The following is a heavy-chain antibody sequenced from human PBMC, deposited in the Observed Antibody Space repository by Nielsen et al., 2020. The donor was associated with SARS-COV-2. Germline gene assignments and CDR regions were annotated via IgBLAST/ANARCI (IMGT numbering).Heavy chain of an antibody. Sequence: GESLKISCAASGFTFSSYEMNWVRQAPGKGLEWVSSISSSSSYIYYADSVKGRFTISRDNAKNSLYLQMNSLRAEDTAVYYCARTYYDFWSSDGMDVWGQGTTVTVSS. D-gene: IGHD3-3*01. CDR1: GFTFSSYE. CDR2: ISSSSSYI. V-gene: IGHV3-21*01. CDR3: ARTYYDFWSSDGMDV. J-gene: IGHJ6*02.